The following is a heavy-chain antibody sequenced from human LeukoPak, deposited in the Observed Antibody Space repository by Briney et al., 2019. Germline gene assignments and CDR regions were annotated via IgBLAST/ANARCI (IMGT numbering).Heavy chain of an antibody. Sequence: TGGSLRLSCAASGFTFSSYWMHWVRQAPGKGLVWVSRVNTDGSTTTYADSVKGRFTISRDNAKNTLCLQMNSLRAEDTAVYYCTRGGITFDYWGQGTLVTVSS. J-gene: IGHJ4*02. CDR2: VNTDGSTT. D-gene: IGHD1-20*01. CDR1: GFTFSSYW. V-gene: IGHV3-74*01. CDR3: TRGGITFDY.